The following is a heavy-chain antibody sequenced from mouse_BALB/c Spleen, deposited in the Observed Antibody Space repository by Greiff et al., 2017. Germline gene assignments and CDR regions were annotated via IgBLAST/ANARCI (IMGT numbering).Heavy chain of an antibody. V-gene: IGHV1-69*02. CDR3: TRGGWLLLYYFDY. CDR1: GYTFTSYW. Sequence: QVQLQQPGAELVRPGASVKLSCKASGYTFTSYWINWVKQRPGQGLEWIGNIYPSDSYTNYNQKFKDKATLTVDKSSSTAYMQLSSPTSEDSAVYYCTRGGWLLLYYFDYWGQGTTLTVSS. J-gene: IGHJ2*01. D-gene: IGHD2-3*01. CDR2: IYPSDSYT.